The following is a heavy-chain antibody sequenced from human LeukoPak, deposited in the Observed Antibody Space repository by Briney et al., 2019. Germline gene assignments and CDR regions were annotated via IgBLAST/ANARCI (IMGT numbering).Heavy chain of an antibody. D-gene: IGHD6-13*01. J-gene: IGHJ2*01. CDR3: ARGVTAAGPYWYFDL. Sequence: SETLSLTCTVSGGSISSGSNFWSWIRQPAGKGLEWIGRIYTSGSTNYNPSLKSRVTISVDTSKNQFSLKLSSVTAADTAVYYCARGVTAAGPYWYFDLWGRGTLVTVSS. CDR1: GGSISSGSNF. V-gene: IGHV4-61*02. CDR2: IYTSGST.